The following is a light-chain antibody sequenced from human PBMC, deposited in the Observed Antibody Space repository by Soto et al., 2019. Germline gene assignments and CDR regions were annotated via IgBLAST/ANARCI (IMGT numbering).Light chain of an antibody. V-gene: IGLV2-23*01. Sequence: QSALTQPASVSGSPGQSITISCTGTSSDVMSYNLVSWYQQHPGKAPKLMISEGSRRPSGVSNRFSGSKSGNTASLTISGLQAEDEADYYCCSYAVSSTVEFGGGTKLTVL. CDR1: SSDVMSYNL. J-gene: IGLJ2*01. CDR2: EGS. CDR3: CSYAVSSTVE.